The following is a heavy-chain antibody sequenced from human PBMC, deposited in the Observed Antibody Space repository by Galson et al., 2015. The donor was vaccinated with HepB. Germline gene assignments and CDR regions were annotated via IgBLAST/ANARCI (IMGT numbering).Heavy chain of an antibody. CDR1: GFRFSDYW. J-gene: IGHJ4*02. CDR3: VRDRGFGVDDY. V-gene: IGHV3-7*03. Sequence: SLRLSCAASGFRFSDYWMSWVRQAPGKGPEWVANMKTEGFVIRNADSVRGRFTISRDNPKNSKYLQMDSLGVEDTAVYYCVRDRGFGVDDYWGQGTLVTVSS. D-gene: IGHD3-3*01. CDR2: MKTEGFVI.